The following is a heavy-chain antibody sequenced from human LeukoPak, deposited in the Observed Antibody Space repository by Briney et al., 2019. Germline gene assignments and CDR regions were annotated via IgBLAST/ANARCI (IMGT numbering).Heavy chain of an antibody. V-gene: IGHV3-23*01. D-gene: IGHD1-26*01. CDR2: ISGSGGST. CDR3: AKVETSGSYYYFDY. CDR1: GFTFSSYA. Sequence: PSGGSLRLSCAASGFTFSSYAMSWVRQAPGKGLEWVSAISGSGGSTYYADSVEGRFTISRDNSKNTLYLQMNSLRAEDTAVYYCAKVETSGSYYYFDYWGQGTLVTVSS. J-gene: IGHJ4*02.